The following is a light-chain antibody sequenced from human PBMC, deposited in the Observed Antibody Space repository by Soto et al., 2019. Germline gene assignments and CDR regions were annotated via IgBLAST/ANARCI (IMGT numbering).Light chain of an antibody. Sequence: QAVVTQEPSLTVSPGGTVTLTCALTTGAVTSDYYPNWFQRKPGQALRTLIYRTNNKHSWTPARFSGSLLGGKPALTLSGVQPEDEADYYCVLLCSGEWVFGGGTKVTVL. J-gene: IGLJ3*02. V-gene: IGLV7-43*01. CDR3: VLLCSGEWV. CDR1: TGAVTSDYY. CDR2: RTN.